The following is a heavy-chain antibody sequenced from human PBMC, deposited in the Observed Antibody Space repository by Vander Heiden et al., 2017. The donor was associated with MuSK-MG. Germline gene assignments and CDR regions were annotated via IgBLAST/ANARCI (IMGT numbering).Heavy chain of an antibody. D-gene: IGHD4-17*01. Sequence: QLQLQESGPGLVKPSETLSLTCSVSGGSISSSGYYWGWIRQPPGKGLEWMGSVYYSGSTYYRPSLKSRVSISVDTSKNQISLNLSSVTAADTALYFCVRHADMATVTSSFAYWGQGTLVTVSS. CDR1: GGSISSSGYY. J-gene: IGHJ4*02. CDR2: VYYSGST. V-gene: IGHV4-39*01. CDR3: VRHADMATVTSSFAY.